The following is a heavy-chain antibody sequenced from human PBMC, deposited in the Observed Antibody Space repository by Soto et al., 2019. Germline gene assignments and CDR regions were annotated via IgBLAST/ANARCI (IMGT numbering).Heavy chain of an antibody. V-gene: IGHV4-34*01. Sequence: QVQLQQWGAGLLKPSETLSLTCAVYGGSFSGYYWSWIRQPPGKGLEWIGEINHSGSTNYNPSLKSRVTISVDTSKTQFSLKLSSVTAADTAVYYCARGGTMVRGVISGWFDPWGQGTLVTVSS. CDR1: GGSFSGYY. CDR3: ARGGTMVRGVISGWFDP. D-gene: IGHD3-10*01. CDR2: INHSGST. J-gene: IGHJ5*02.